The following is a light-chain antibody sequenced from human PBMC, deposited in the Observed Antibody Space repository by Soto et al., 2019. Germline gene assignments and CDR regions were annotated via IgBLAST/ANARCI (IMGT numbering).Light chain of an antibody. CDR1: SSNIGAGYD. CDR3: RSYDSILGGSKVV. Sequence: QSVLTQPPSVSGAPGQRVTISCTGSSSNIGAGYDVPWYQQLPGTAPKLLIYGNSNRPAGVPDRFSGSKSGTSASLAITGVQGEDESVYGCRSYDSILGGSKVVFGRGIKVTVL. V-gene: IGLV1-40*01. CDR2: GNS. J-gene: IGLJ2*01.